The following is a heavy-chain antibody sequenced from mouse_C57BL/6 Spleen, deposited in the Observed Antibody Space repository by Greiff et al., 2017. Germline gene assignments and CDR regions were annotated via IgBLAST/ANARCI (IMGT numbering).Heavy chain of an antibody. D-gene: IGHD2-12*01. CDR3: TRVATVAMRGFAY. V-gene: IGHV1-5*01. CDR2: IYPGNSDT. J-gene: IGHJ3*01. CDR1: GYTFTSYW. Sequence: VQLQQSGTVLARPGASVKMSCKTSGYTFTSYWMHWVKQRPGQGLEWIGAIYPGNSDTSYNQKFKGKAKLTAVTSASTAYMELSSLTNEDSAVYYGTRVATVAMRGFAYWGQGTLVTVSA.